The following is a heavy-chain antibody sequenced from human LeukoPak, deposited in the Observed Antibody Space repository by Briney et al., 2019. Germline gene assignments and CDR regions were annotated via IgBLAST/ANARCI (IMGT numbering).Heavy chain of an antibody. J-gene: IGHJ4*02. CDR2: IKQDGSEK. Sequence: PGGSLRLSCAASRFTFSSYWMSWVRQAPGKGLEWVANIKQDGSEKYYVDSVKGRFTISRDNAKNSLYLQMNSLRAEDTAVYYCAGGYPQLDYFDYWGQGTLVTVSS. CDR3: AGGYPQLDYFDY. CDR1: RFTFSSYW. V-gene: IGHV3-7*01. D-gene: IGHD3-22*01.